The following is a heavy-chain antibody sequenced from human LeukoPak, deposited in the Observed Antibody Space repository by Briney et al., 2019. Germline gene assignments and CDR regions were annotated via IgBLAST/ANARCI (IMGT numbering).Heavy chain of an antibody. V-gene: IGHV1-69*13. Sequence: SVKVSCKASGGTFSSYAISWVRQAPGQGLEWMGGIIPIFGTANYAQKFQGRVTITADESTSTAYMELSRLRSDDTAVYYCARKYDILTGYNNYFDPWGQGTLVTVSS. D-gene: IGHD3-9*01. CDR3: ARKYDILTGYNNYFDP. CDR2: IIPIFGTA. J-gene: IGHJ5*02. CDR1: GGTFSSYA.